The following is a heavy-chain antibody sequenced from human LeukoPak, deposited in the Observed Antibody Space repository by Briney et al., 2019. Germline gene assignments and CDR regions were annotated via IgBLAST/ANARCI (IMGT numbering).Heavy chain of an antibody. CDR1: GYTFTGYY. D-gene: IGHD6-13*01. CDR2: INPNSGGT. Sequence: ASVKVSCKASGYTFTGYYMHWVRQAPGQGLEWMGWINPNSGGTNYAQKFQGRVTMTRDTSISTVYMELSSLRSEDTAVYYCARGGGSSSSYGMDVWGQGTTVTVSS. J-gene: IGHJ6*02. V-gene: IGHV1-2*02. CDR3: ARGGGSSSSYGMDV.